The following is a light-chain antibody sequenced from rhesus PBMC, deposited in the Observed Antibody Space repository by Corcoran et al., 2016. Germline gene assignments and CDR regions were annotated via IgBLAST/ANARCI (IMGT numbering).Light chain of an antibody. CDR2: GGA. V-gene: IGKV2-72*01. Sequence: DIVMTQTPLSLPITPGEPASISCRSSQSLLHSNGNTYLHWSLQKPGQSPQLLIYGGANRASGAPDRVSGSGSGTDFTLKSSKVEAEDVGVYYCVQAIAFPYSFGQGTKVEIK. CDR3: VQAIAFPYS. CDR1: QSLLHSNGNTY. J-gene: IGKJ2*01.